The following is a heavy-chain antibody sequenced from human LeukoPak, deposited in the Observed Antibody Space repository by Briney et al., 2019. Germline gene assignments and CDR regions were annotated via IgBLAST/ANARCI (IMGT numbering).Heavy chain of an antibody. CDR3: ARVQQLVLDY. D-gene: IGHD6-6*01. J-gene: IGHJ4*02. CDR2: ISAYNGNT. Sequence: ASVKVSFKASGYTFTSYVISWVRQAPGQGREWMGWISAYNGNTNYAQKLQGRVTMTTDTSTRTAYMELRSMRSDDTAVYYCARVQQLVLDYWGQGTLVTVSS. V-gene: IGHV1-18*01. CDR1: GYTFTSYV.